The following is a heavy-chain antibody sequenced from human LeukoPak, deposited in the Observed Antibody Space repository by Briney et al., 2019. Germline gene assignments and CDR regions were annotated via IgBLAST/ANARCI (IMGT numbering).Heavy chain of an antibody. J-gene: IGHJ4*02. V-gene: IGHV1-2*02. CDR2: INPNSGGT. Sequence: APVKVSCKASGYTFTGYYMHWVRQAPGQGLEWMGWINPNSGGTNYAQKFQGRVTMTRDTSISTAYMELSRLRSDDTAVYYCARGSRRTGSMVRGVSDFDYWGQGTLVTVSS. D-gene: IGHD3-10*01. CDR1: GYTFTGYY. CDR3: ARGSRRTGSMVRGVSDFDY.